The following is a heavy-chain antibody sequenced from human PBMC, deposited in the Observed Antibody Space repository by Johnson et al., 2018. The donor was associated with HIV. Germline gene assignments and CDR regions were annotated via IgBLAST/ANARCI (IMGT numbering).Heavy chain of an antibody. D-gene: IGHD6-13*01. J-gene: IGHJ3*02. CDR1: GFTVSSNY. CDR2: IYSGGST. CDR3: ARDRPRAASGHDAFDI. V-gene: IGHV3-66*02. Sequence: VQLVESGGGLVQPGGSLRVSCAASGFTVSSNYMSWVRQAPGKGLEWVSVIYSGGSTYYADSVKGRFTISRDNSKNTLYHQMNSLRAEDTAVSYCARDRPRAASGHDAFDIWGQGTMVTFSS.